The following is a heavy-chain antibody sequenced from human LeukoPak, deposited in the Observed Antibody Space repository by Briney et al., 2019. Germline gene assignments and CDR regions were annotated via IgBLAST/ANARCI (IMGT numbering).Heavy chain of an antibody. V-gene: IGHV3-21*01. Sequence: PGGSLRLSCAASGFTFSSYGMNWVRQAPGKGLEWVSSISSSSSYIYYADSVKGRFTISRDNSKNTLYLQMNSLRAEDTAVYYCAKNYYDSSGYYSVMNYFDYWGQGTLVTVSS. CDR1: GFTFSSYG. D-gene: IGHD3-22*01. CDR2: ISSSSSYI. CDR3: AKNYYDSSGYYSVMNYFDY. J-gene: IGHJ4*02.